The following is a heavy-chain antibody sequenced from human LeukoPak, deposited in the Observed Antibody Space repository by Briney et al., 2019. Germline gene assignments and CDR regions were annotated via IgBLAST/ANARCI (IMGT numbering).Heavy chain of an antibody. Sequence: SETLSLTCTVSVGSLSSGSYYWSWIRQPPGKGLEWIGYIYYSGSTNYNPSLKSRVTISVDTSKNQFSLKQSSVTAADTAVYYCARSVSYYDSSGYLDYWGQGTLVTVSS. D-gene: IGHD3-22*01. CDR1: VGSLSSGSYY. CDR2: IYYSGST. V-gene: IGHV4-61*01. J-gene: IGHJ4*02. CDR3: ARSVSYYDSSGYLDY.